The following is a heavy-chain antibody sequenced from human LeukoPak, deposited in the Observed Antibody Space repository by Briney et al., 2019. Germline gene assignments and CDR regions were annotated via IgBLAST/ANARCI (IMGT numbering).Heavy chain of an antibody. CDR1: EFTFSSYG. D-gene: IGHD3-22*01. Sequence: GGSPRLSCAASEFTFSSYGMHWVRQAPGKGLEWVAVIWYDGSNKYYADSVKGRFTISRDNSKNTLYLQMNSLRAEDTAVYYCAKGDYYDSSGHLDYWGQGTLVTVSS. J-gene: IGHJ4*02. CDR3: AKGDYYDSSGHLDY. CDR2: IWYDGSNK. V-gene: IGHV3-33*06.